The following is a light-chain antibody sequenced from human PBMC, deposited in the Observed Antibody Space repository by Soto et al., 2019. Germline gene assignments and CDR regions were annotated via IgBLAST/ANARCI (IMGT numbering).Light chain of an antibody. CDR2: GAS. V-gene: IGKV3-15*01. J-gene: IGKJ5*01. CDR3: QHYGRSPIT. CDR1: QSVSSN. Sequence: EIVMTPSPATLSVSPGERATLSCRASQSVSSNLAWYQQKPGQAPRLLIYGASTRATGIPARFSGSGSATDFTLTISRLEPEDFALYYCQHYGRSPITFGQGTRLEIK.